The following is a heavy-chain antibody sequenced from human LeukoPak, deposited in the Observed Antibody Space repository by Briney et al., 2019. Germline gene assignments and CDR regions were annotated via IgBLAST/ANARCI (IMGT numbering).Heavy chain of an antibody. V-gene: IGHV3-74*03. CDR3: AKDREGGYESAFDY. Sequence: GGSLRLSCAASGFSFSSYWMNWVRQTPGKGLVWVAHINTDGRTTTYADSVKGRFTISRDNPENTLYLQMNSLRAEDTAVYYCAKDREGGYESAFDYWGQGTLVTVSS. D-gene: IGHD5-12*01. J-gene: IGHJ4*02. CDR1: GFSFSSYW. CDR2: INTDGRTT.